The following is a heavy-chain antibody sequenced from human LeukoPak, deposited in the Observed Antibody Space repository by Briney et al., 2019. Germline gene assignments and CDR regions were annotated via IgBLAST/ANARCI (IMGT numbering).Heavy chain of an antibody. J-gene: IGHJ3*02. CDR1: GFTFSSYW. CDR2: IKQDGSEK. Sequence: QTGGSLRLSCAASGFTFSSYWMSWVRQAPGKGLEWVANIKQDGSEKYYVDSVKGRFTISRDNAKSSLYLQMNSLRAEDTAVYYCAREFNVDAFDIWGQGTMVTVSS. D-gene: IGHD2-8*01. V-gene: IGHV3-7*01. CDR3: AREFNVDAFDI.